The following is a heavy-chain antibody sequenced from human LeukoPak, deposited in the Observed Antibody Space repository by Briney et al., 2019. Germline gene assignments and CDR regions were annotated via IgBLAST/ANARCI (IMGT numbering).Heavy chain of an antibody. CDR1: GYTFTDYF. CDR3: TRGGPGTAGTESDY. CDR2: ISPKNGEA. Sequence: ASVKVSCKASGYTFTDYFMHWVRQAPGQGLEWVGWISPKNGEAKNAQQLQGRVTMTRDTSITTAFMELSGLTSNDTAVYYCTRGGPGTAGTESDYWGQGTLVTVSS. J-gene: IGHJ4*02. V-gene: IGHV1-2*02. D-gene: IGHD1/OR15-1a*01.